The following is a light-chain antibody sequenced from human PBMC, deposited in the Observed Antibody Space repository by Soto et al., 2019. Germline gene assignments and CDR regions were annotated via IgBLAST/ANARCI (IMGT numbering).Light chain of an antibody. CDR2: AAS. CDR1: QGISND. V-gene: IGKV1-27*01. Sequence: DIPMTQSPSSLSPSVGDRVTITCRASQGISNDLAWYQQKPGKVPKLLIYAASTLQSGVPSRFSGSGSGTDFTLTISSLQPEDVATYYCQKYNRDPFTFGPGTKVDIK. J-gene: IGKJ3*01. CDR3: QKYNRDPFT.